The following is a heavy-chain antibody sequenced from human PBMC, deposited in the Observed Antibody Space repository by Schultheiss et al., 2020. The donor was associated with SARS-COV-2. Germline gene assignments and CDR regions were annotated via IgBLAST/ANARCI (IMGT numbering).Heavy chain of an antibody. J-gene: IGHJ6*02. CDR1: GFTFSSYG. D-gene: IGHD2-2*01. V-gene: IGHV3-23*01. CDR2: ISGSGGST. CDR3: ARVSRGYYYYGMDV. Sequence: GGSLRLSCAASGFTFSSYGMHWVRQAPGKGLEWVSAISGSGGSTYYADSVKGRFTISRDNSKNTLYLQMNSLRAEDTAVYYCARVSRGYYYYGMDVWGQGTTVTVSS.